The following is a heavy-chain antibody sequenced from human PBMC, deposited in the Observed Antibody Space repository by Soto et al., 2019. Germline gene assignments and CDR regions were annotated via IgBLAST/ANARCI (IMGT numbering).Heavy chain of an antibody. J-gene: IGHJ4*02. CDR2: INHSGST. Sequence: SETLSLTCAVYGGSFSGYYWSWIRQPPGKGLEWIGEINHSGSTNYNPSLKSRVTISVDTSKNQFSLKLSSVTAADTAVYYCARKGYYYGSGSYYNVALDYWGQGTLVTVSS. CDR1: GGSFSGYY. D-gene: IGHD3-10*01. CDR3: ARKGYYYGSGSYYNVALDY. V-gene: IGHV4-34*01.